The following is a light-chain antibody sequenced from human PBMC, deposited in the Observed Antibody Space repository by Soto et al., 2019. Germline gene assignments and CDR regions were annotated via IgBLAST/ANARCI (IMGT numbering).Light chain of an antibody. CDR1: QTVIISY. V-gene: IGKV3-20*01. CDR3: QQYRSSPLT. CDR2: GAS. J-gene: IGKJ4*01. Sequence: EIVLTRSPGTLSLCPWEIATLSCRASQTVIISYLACYQQKPGQAPRLLIYGASIRANGIPDRFSGSESGTDFTLTISRLEPEDSAVYYRQQYRSSPLTFGGGTKVDIK.